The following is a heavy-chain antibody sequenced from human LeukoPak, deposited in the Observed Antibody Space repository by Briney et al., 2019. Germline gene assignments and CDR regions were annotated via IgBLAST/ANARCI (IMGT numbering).Heavy chain of an antibody. V-gene: IGHV4-4*07. CDR2: IYSSGGT. J-gene: IGHJ4*02. Sequence: SETLSLTCSVSGGSISSYYWSWTRQPAGKGLEWIGRIYSSGGTNYNPSLKSRVTMSVDTSKNQFSLKLSSVTAADTDVYYCEREADTSGFKRQFDYWGQGTLVTVSS. D-gene: IGHD3-22*01. CDR3: EREADTSGFKRQFDY. CDR1: GGSISSYY.